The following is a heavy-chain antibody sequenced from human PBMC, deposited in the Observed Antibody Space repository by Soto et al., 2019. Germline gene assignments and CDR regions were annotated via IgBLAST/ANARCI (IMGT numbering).Heavy chain of an antibody. CDR1: GFTFSSYS. V-gene: IGHV3-21*01. D-gene: IGHD2-15*01. J-gene: IGHJ4*02. CDR2: ISSSSSYI. CDR3: AIDSLLFSYCSGGSCYPDY. Sequence: EVQLVESGGGLVKPGGSLRLSCAASGFTFSSYSMNWVRQAPGKGLEWVSSISSSSSYIYYADSVKGRFTISRDNAKKSMYLQMTSLRAEDTAVYYCAIDSLLFSYCSGGSCYPDYWGQGTLVTVSS.